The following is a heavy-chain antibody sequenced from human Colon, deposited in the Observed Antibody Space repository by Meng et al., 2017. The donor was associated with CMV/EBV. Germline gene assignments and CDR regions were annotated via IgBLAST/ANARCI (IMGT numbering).Heavy chain of an antibody. Sequence: QGQLGQSGAEGKEPGASVKVSCKASGFTFTGHYMHWVRQAPGQGLEWMGWIDANSGGTNYAQKFQGRLTMTRDTSISTVYMELNRLRSDDTAVYFCARDGIRGVFFFDYWGQGTLVTVSS. CDR1: GFTFTGHY. V-gene: IGHV1-2*02. D-gene: IGHD1-14*01. J-gene: IGHJ4*02. CDR2: IDANSGGT. CDR3: ARDGIRGVFFFDY.